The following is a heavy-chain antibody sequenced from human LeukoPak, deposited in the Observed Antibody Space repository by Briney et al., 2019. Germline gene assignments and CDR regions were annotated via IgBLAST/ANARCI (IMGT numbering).Heavy chain of an antibody. CDR3: ARVDYRGGGYFMDV. D-gene: IGHD4-11*01. CDR1: GFTFSSYS. Sequence: PGGSLRLSCAASGFTFSSYSMNWVRQAPGKGLEWVSSISSSSSYIYYADSVKGRFTISRDNAKNSLYLQMNSLRAEDTAVYYCARVDYRGGGYFMDVWGRGTPVTVSS. V-gene: IGHV3-21*01. CDR2: ISSSSSYI. J-gene: IGHJ6*03.